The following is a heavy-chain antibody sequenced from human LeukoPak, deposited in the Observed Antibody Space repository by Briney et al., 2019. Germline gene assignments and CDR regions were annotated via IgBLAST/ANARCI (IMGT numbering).Heavy chain of an antibody. J-gene: IGHJ4*02. V-gene: IGHV4-39*01. CDR2: IYYSGST. CDR1: GGSISSSSYY. D-gene: IGHD3-3*01. CDR3: ARGSGGTYYDFWSGYHRRYYFDY. Sequence: SETLSLTCTVSGGSISSSSYYWGWIRQPPGKGLEWIGSIYYSGSTYYNPSLKSRVTISVDTSKNQFSLKLSSVTAADTAVYYCARGSGGTYYDFWSGYHRRYYFDYWGQGTLVTVSS.